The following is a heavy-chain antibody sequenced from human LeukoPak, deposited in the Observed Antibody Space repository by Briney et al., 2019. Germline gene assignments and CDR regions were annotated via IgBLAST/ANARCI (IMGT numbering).Heavy chain of an antibody. CDR2: INPSGGSI. J-gene: IGHJ4*02. Sequence: ASVKVSCKASGYIFTSYYMYWVRQAPGQGLEWMGIINPSGGSIRYAQKFQGRVTMTRDTSTSTVHMELSSLRSDDTAVYYCARGQGLRGYDLPDYWGQGTLVTVSS. CDR3: ARGQGLRGYDLPDY. CDR1: GYIFTSYY. D-gene: IGHD5-12*01. V-gene: IGHV1-46*01.